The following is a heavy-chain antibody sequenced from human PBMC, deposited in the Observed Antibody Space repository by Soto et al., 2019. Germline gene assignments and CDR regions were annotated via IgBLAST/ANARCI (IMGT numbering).Heavy chain of an antibody. Sequence: QVQLVQSGAEVKKPGPSVKVSCKASGYTFTSYDINWVRQATGQGLEWMGWMNPNSGNTGYAQKFQGRVTMTRNTPITTAYMELSSLRSEDTAVHYGAGRKDYYDSSCYYGYWGQGTLFTVAS. D-gene: IGHD3-22*01. CDR1: GYTFTSYD. CDR2: MNPNSGNT. CDR3: AGRKDYYDSSCYYGY. V-gene: IGHV1-8*01. J-gene: IGHJ4*02.